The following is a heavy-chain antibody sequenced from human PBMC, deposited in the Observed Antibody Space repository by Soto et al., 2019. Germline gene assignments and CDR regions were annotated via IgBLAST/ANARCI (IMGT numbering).Heavy chain of an antibody. CDR2: IIPIFGTA. D-gene: IGHD2-2*01. Sequence: ASVKVSCKASGGTFSSYAISWVRQAPGQGLEWMGGIIPIFGTANYAQKFQGRVTITADESTSTAYMELSSLRSEDTAVYYCTASNYCSSTSCYRGRWFDPRGQGTLVTVSS. CDR3: TASNYCSSTSCYRGRWFDP. CDR1: GGTFSSYA. V-gene: IGHV1-69*13. J-gene: IGHJ5*02.